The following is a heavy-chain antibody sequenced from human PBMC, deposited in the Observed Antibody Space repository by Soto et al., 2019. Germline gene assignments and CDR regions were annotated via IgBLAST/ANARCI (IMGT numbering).Heavy chain of an antibody. CDR3: ARDGWFGELSYFDY. CDR2: IYYSGST. Sequence: SETVSLTCTVSGGSISSYYWSRIRQPPGKGLEWIGYIYYSGSTNYNPSLKSRVTISVDTSKNQFSLKLSSVTAADTAVYYCARDGWFGELSYFDYWGQGTLVTVSS. CDR1: GGSISSYY. J-gene: IGHJ4*02. D-gene: IGHD3-10*01. V-gene: IGHV4-59*01.